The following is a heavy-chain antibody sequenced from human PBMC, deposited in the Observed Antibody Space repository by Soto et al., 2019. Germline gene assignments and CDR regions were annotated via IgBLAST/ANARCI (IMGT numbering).Heavy chain of an antibody. CDR2: ISPYTGNT. Sequence: ASVKVPCKASGYIFVNYGIAWVRQAPRQGLEWMGWISPYTGNTHSASKVQGRLTMTTDTSISTAYLQWSSLKASDTAMYHCARTSAAGKYYYGMDVWGQGTTVTVSS. J-gene: IGHJ6*02. D-gene: IGHD6-13*01. CDR3: ARTSAAGKYYYGMDV. CDR1: GYIFVNYG. V-gene: IGHV1-18*01.